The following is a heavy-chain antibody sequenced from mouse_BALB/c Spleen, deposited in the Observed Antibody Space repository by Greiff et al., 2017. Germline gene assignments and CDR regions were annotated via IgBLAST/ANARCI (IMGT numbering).Heavy chain of an antibody. CDR2: ISNLAYSI. Sequence: EVKLMESGGGLVQPGGSRKLSCAASGFTFSDYGMAWVRQAPGKGPEWVAFISNLAYSIYYADTVTGRFTISRENAKNTLYLQMSSLKSEDTAMYYCARHDGNSWFAYWGQGTLVTVSA. CDR3: ARHDGNSWFAY. V-gene: IGHV5-15*01. D-gene: IGHD2-1*01. CDR1: GFTFSDYG. J-gene: IGHJ3*01.